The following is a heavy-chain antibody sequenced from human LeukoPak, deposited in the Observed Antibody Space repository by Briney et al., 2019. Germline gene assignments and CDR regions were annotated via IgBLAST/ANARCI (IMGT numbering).Heavy chain of an antibody. Sequence: GGSLRLSCVASGFTFSSYWMSWVRQAPGKGLEWVANIKQDGSEKYYVDSVKGRFTISRDNAKNSLYLQMNSLRAEDTAVYYCARTLRNYGLDYWGQGTLVTVSS. CDR1: GFTFSSYW. V-gene: IGHV3-7*01. CDR2: IKQDGSEK. D-gene: IGHD1-7*01. J-gene: IGHJ4*02. CDR3: ARTLRNYGLDY.